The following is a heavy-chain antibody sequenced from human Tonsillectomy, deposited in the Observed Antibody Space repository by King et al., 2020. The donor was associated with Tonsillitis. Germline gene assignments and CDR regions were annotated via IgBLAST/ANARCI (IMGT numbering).Heavy chain of an antibody. CDR3: ASEEYGDYPY. V-gene: IGHV4-61*02. Sequence: QLQESGPGLVKPSQTLSLTCSVSGASINSGIYYWTWIRQPAGKGLEWIGRIHDSGNTNSNPSLESRVTISVDTSKNQFSLKLSSVTAADTALYFCASEEYGDYPYWGQGILVTVSS. D-gene: IGHD4-17*01. J-gene: IGHJ4*02. CDR2: IHDSGNT. CDR1: GASINSGIYY.